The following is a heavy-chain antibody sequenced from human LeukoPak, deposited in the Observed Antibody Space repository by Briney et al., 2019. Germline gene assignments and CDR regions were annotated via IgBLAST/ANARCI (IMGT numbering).Heavy chain of an antibody. CDR1: GFTFSDYY. CDR2: ISGGGGSA. Sequence: PGGSLRLSCAASGFTFSDYYMSWIRQAPGKGLEWVSAISGGGGSAYYVDSVKGRFTISRDNSKNTLYLQMNSLRAEDTAVYYCAKDRYFDSSGYYGFEYWGQGTLVTVSS. J-gene: IGHJ4*02. CDR3: AKDRYFDSSGYYGFEY. D-gene: IGHD3-22*01. V-gene: IGHV3-23*01.